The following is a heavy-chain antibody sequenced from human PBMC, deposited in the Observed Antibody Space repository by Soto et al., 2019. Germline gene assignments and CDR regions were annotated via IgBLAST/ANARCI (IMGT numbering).Heavy chain of an antibody. J-gene: IGHJ4*02. CDR1: GFSLSTSGVG. D-gene: IGHD3-9*01. Sequence: QITLKESGPTLVKPTQTLTLTCTFSGFSLSTSGVGVGWIRQPPGKALEWLALIYWDDDKRYSPSLKSRLTITKDTSKNQVVLTMTNLDPVDTATYYRAHRATLTGYRTFDYWGQGTLVTVSS. CDR2: IYWDDDK. V-gene: IGHV2-5*02. CDR3: AHRATLTGYRTFDY.